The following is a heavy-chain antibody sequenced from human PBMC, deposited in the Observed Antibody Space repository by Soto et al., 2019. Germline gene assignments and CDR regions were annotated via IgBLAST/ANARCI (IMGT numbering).Heavy chain of an antibody. CDR3: ARYKSNYYYGMDV. Sequence: QVQLQESGPGLVKPSETLSLTCTVSAGSISSYYWSWIRQPPGKGLEWIGYIYYSGITNYNPSLTCRVTISVDPSKNQFSLKLSSVTAADTAVYYCARYKSNYYYGMDVWGPGTTVTVSS. D-gene: IGHD1-20*01. J-gene: IGHJ6*02. V-gene: IGHV4-59*01. CDR1: AGSISSYY. CDR2: IYYSGIT.